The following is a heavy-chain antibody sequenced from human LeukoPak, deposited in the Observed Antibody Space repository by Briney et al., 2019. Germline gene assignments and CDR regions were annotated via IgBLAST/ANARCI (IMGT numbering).Heavy chain of an antibody. V-gene: IGHV4-39*07. CDR3: ARAYYYDRSLFDY. CDR2: IYYSGST. Sequence: SETLSLTCTVSGGSISSSSYYWGWIRQPPGKGLEWIGSIYYSGSTYYNPSLKSRVTISVDTSKNQFSLKLSSVTAADTAVYYCARAYYYDRSLFDYWGQGTLVTVSS. CDR1: GGSISSSSYY. D-gene: IGHD3-22*01. J-gene: IGHJ4*02.